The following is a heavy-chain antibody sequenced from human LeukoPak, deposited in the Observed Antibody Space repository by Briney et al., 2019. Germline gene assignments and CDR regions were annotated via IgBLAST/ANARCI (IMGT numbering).Heavy chain of an antibody. CDR3: VKGRSGTLYYFDY. D-gene: IGHD3-10*01. CDR1: GFTFGTYA. CDR2: ISGSGSST. Sequence: PGGSLRLSWAASGFTFGTYAMSWVRKAPGKGLEGVSTISGSGSSTYYADSVKGRLTISRDNSKNTLYLQMNSLRAEDTAVYYCVKGRSGTLYYFDYWGQGTLVTVSS. V-gene: IGHV3-23*01. J-gene: IGHJ4*02.